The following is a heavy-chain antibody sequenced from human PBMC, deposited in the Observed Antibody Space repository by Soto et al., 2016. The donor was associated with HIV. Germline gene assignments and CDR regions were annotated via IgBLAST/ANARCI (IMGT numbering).Heavy chain of an antibody. CDR3: AKFSVSGLYYFDY. CDR1: GFTFSSYA. V-gene: IGHV3-23*04. Sequence: EVQLVESGGDLVQPGGSLRLSCAASGFTFSSYAMSWIRQAPGKGLEWVSAISGSGGSTYYADSVKGRFTISRDNSKNTLYLQMNSLRAEDTAVYYCAKFSVSGLYYFDYWGQGTLVTVSS. CDR2: ISGSGGST. J-gene: IGHJ4*02.